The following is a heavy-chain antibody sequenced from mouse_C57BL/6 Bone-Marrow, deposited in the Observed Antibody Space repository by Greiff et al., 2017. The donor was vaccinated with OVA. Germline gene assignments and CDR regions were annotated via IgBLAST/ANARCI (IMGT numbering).Heavy chain of an antibody. D-gene: IGHD3-3*01. J-gene: IGHJ1*03. CDR2: IYPGSGST. CDR3: ARGGGRYFDV. CDR1: GYTFTSYW. Sequence: QVQLQQPGAELVKPGASVKMSCKASGYTFTSYWITWGKQRPGQGLEWIGDIYPGSGSTNYNEKFKSKATLTVDTSSSPAAIQLSILTSEVSAVYYCARGGGRYFDVWGTGTTVTVSS. V-gene: IGHV1-55*01.